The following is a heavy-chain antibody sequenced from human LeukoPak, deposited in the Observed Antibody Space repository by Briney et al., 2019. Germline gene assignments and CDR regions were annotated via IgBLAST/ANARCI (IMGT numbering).Heavy chain of an antibody. V-gene: IGHV1-2*02. D-gene: IGHD3-10*01. J-gene: IGHJ4*02. CDR1: GYTFTGYY. Sequence: ASVKVSCKASGYTFTGYYMHWVRQAPGQGLEWMGWINPNSGGTNYAQKFQGRVTMTRDTSISTAYMELSRLRSDDTAVYYCARGFNSMVRGVKGMDFDYWGQGTLVTVSS. CDR3: ARGFNSMVRGVKGMDFDY. CDR2: INPNSGGT.